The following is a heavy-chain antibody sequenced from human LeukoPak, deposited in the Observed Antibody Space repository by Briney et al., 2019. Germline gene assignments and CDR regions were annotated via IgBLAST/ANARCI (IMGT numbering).Heavy chain of an antibody. V-gene: IGHV4-4*07. CDR2: IYTSGST. D-gene: IGHD5-12*01. CDR3: ARRNSGNDYVVGHYGMDV. Sequence: SETLSLTCTVSGGSISSYYWSWIRQPAGKGLEWIGRIYTSGSTNYNPSLKSRVTISVDTSKNQFSLKLSSVTAADTAVYYCARRNSGNDYVVGHYGMDVWGQGTTVTVSS. J-gene: IGHJ6*02. CDR1: GGSISSYY.